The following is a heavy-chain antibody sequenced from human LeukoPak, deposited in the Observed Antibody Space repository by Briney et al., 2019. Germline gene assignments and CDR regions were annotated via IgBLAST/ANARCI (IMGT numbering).Heavy chain of an antibody. CDR3: ARDTTEYSSPYYYYYYMDV. D-gene: IGHD6-6*01. CDR1: GFTFISYW. V-gene: IGHV3-7*01. J-gene: IGHJ6*03. Sequence: PGGSLSLPCAASGFTFISYWMSGVGQPQGRGLEGLANIKQDGSEKYYVDSVKGRFTISRDNAKNSLYLQMNSLRAEDTAVYYCARDTTEYSSPYYYYYYMDVWGKGTTVTVSS. CDR2: IKQDGSEK.